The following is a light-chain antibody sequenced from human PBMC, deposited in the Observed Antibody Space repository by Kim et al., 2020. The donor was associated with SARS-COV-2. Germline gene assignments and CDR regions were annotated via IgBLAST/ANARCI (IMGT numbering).Light chain of an antibody. CDR2: DVS. CDR1: SSDVGGYNY. Sequence: GQSVTSSCTGTSSDVGGYNYVSWYQQHPGKAPKLMIYDVSKRPSGVPDRFSGSKSGNTASLTISGLQAEDEADYYCCSYAGSYTWMFGGGTQLTVL. CDR3: CSYAGSYTWM. V-gene: IGLV2-11*01. J-gene: IGLJ3*02.